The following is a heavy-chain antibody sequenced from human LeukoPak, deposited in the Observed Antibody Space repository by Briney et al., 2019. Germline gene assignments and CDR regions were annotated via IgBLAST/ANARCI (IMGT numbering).Heavy chain of an antibody. V-gene: IGHV1-69*13. Sequence: ASVKVSCKASGGTFSSYAISWVRQAPGQGLEWMGGIIPIFGTANYAQKFQGRVTITADESTSTAYVELSSLRSEDTAVYYCASSPGTYYYDSSGSYYYGMDVWGQGTTVTVSS. CDR1: GGTFSSYA. D-gene: IGHD3-22*01. CDR2: IIPIFGTA. J-gene: IGHJ6*02. CDR3: ASSPGTYYYDSSGSYYYGMDV.